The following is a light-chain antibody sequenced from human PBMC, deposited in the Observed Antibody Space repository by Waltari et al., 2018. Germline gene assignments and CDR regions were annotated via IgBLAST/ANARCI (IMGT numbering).Light chain of an antibody. Sequence: QSVLTQPPSASGTPGQRVIISCSGSNSNLGPNYVYWYQQLPGTAPKVLIYRNNQRPARVPDRFSGSKSGTSASRAISGLRSEDEADYYCAAWDDSLRAVVFGGGTKLCVL. V-gene: IGLV1-47*01. J-gene: IGLJ2*01. CDR3: AAWDDSLRAVV. CDR2: RNN. CDR1: NSNLGPNY.